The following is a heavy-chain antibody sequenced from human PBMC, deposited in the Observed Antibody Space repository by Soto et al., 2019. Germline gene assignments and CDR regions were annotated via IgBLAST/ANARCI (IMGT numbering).Heavy chain of an antibody. CDR3: AIDGITIFGVVPYYYYGMDV. V-gene: IGHV3-21*01. CDR1: GFTFSSYS. CDR2: ISSSSSYI. J-gene: IGHJ6*02. D-gene: IGHD3-3*01. Sequence: GGSLRLSCAASGFTFSSYSMNWVRQAPGKGLERVSSISSSSSYIYYADSVKGRFTISRDNAKNSLYLQMNSLRAEDTAVYYCAIDGITIFGVVPYYYYGMDVWGQGTAVTVSS.